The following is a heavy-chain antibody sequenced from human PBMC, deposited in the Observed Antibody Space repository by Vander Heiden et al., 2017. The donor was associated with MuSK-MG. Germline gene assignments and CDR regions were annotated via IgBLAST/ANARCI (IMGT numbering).Heavy chain of an antibody. V-gene: IGHV3-21*01. CDR1: GFTFSSYS. CDR3: ARDELRYFDWFPGTDAFDI. Sequence: EVQLVESGVGLVKPGGSLRLSCAASGFTFSSYSMNWVRQAPGKGLEWVSSISSSSSYIYYADSVKGRFTISRDNAKNSLYLQMNSLRAEDTAVYYCARDELRYFDWFPGTDAFDIWGQGTMVTVSS. D-gene: IGHD3-9*01. J-gene: IGHJ3*02. CDR2: ISSSSSYI.